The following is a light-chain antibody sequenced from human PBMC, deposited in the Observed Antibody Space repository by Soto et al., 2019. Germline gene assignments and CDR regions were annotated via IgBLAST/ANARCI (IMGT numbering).Light chain of an antibody. CDR2: KAS. Sequence: GGRVTITCQASQDISNYLNWYQQKPGKAPKLLIYKASSLESGVPSRFSGSGSGTEFTLTISSLQPDDFATYYCQQYNSYWTFGQGTKVDI. CDR3: QQYNSYWT. V-gene: IGKV1-5*03. J-gene: IGKJ1*01. CDR1: QDISNY.